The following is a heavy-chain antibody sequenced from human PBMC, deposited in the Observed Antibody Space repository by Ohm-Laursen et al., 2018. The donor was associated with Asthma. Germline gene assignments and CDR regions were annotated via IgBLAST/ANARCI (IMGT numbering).Heavy chain of an antibody. J-gene: IGHJ4*02. CDR3: ARGHYYDSSGYYWILGHFDY. D-gene: IGHD3-22*01. Sequence: SQTLSLTCTVSGGSISSGGYYWSWIRQHPGKGLEWIGYIYYSGSTYYNPSLKSRVTISVDTSKNQFSLKLSSVTAADTAVYYCARGHYYDSSGYYWILGHFDYWGQGTLVTVSS. V-gene: IGHV4-31*03. CDR2: IYYSGST. CDR1: GGSISSGGYY.